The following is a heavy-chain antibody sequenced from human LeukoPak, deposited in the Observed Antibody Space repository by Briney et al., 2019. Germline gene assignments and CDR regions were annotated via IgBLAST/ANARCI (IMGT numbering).Heavy chain of an antibody. V-gene: IGHV1-8*01. CDR1: GYTFTSYD. J-gene: IGHJ4*02. CDR2: MNPNSGNT. Sequence: GASVKVSCKASGYTFTSYDINWVRQAPGQGLEWMGWMNPNSGNTGYAQKFQGRVTMTRNTSISTAYMELSSLRSEDTAVYYCARGSYELGTFDYWGQGTLVTVSS. D-gene: IGHD7-27*01. CDR3: ARGSYELGTFDY.